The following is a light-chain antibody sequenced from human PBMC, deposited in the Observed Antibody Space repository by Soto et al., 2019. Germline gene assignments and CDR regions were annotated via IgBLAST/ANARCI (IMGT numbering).Light chain of an antibody. Sequence: DIQMTQSPSTLSASVGDRVTISCRASQSISNWLAWYQQKPGKAPKLLIYKASSLESGVPSRFSGSGSGTEFTLTISSLQPDDFATYYCQQYNIYPGDSSFGPGTKVDIK. CDR1: QSISNW. V-gene: IGKV1-5*03. CDR2: KAS. CDR3: QQYNIYPGDSS. J-gene: IGKJ3*01.